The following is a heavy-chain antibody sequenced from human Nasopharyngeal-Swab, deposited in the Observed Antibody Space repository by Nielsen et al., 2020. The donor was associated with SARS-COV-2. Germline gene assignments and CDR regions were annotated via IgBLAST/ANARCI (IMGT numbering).Heavy chain of an antibody. CDR2: ISAYNGNT. J-gene: IGHJ4*02. D-gene: IGHD2-21*01. CDR3: ARAPPGVNANKFDY. V-gene: IGHV1-18*01. Sequence: WVRQAPGQGLEWMGWISAYNGNTNYAQKLQGRVTMTTDTSTSTAYMELRSLRSDDTAVYYCARAPPGVNANKFDYWGQGTLVTVSS.